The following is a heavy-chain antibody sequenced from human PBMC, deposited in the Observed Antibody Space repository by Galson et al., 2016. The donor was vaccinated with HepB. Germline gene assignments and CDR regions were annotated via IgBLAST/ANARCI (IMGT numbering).Heavy chain of an antibody. Sequence: SLRLSCAASGFTFSTYGMHWVRQAPGKGLEWVAVTSYDRSNKNYAASVKGRFTISRDNSKNTLYLEMTSLREEDTAVYYCAKDYSGYYFDGTGYYNAFDYWGQGALVTVSS. J-gene: IGHJ4*02. D-gene: IGHD3-22*01. CDR1: GFTFSTYG. CDR2: TSYDRSNK. CDR3: AKDYSGYYFDGTGYYNAFDY. V-gene: IGHV3-30*18.